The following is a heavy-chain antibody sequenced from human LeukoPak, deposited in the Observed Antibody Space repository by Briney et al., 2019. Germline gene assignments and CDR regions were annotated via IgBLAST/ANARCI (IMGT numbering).Heavy chain of an antibody. V-gene: IGHV3-48*01. CDR1: GFTFSSYS. D-gene: IGHD1-26*01. CDR3: ARDTDSASYHPLDY. CDR2: ISSSSSTI. Sequence: GGSLRLSCAASGFTFSSYSMNWVRQAPGKGLEWVSYISSSSSTIYYADSVKGRFTISRDNAKNSLYLQMNSLRAEDTAVYYCARDTDSASYHPLDYWGQGTLVTVSS. J-gene: IGHJ4*02.